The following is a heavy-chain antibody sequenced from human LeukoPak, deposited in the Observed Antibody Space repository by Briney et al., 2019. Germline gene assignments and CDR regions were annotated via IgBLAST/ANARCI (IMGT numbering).Heavy chain of an antibody. CDR3: ARDQIYCTNGVCYFDY. Sequence: GGSLRLSCAASGFTFSSYSMNWVRQAPGKGLEWVSSISSSTNYIYYADSVKGRFTISRDNAKNSLYLQMNSLRAEDTALYYCARDQIYCTNGVCYFDYWGQGTLVTVSS. V-gene: IGHV3-21*04. J-gene: IGHJ4*02. CDR1: GFTFSSYS. CDR2: ISSSTNYI. D-gene: IGHD2-8*01.